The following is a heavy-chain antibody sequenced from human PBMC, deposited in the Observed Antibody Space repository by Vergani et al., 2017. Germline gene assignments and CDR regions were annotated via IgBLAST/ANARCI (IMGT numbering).Heavy chain of an antibody. D-gene: IGHD3-3*01. Sequence: VQLVESGGGLVKPGGSLRLSCAASGFTFSSYSMNWVRQAPGKGLEWVSSISSSSSYIYYADSVKGRFTISRDNSKNTLYLQMNSLRAEDTAVYYCARGQYYDFWSGYLDYWGQGTLVTVSS. CDR2: ISSSSSYI. V-gene: IGHV3-21*01. CDR3: ARGQYYDFWSGYLDY. CDR1: GFTFSSYS. J-gene: IGHJ4*02.